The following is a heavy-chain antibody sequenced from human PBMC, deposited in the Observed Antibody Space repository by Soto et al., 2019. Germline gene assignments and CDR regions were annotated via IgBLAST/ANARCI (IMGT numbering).Heavy chain of an antibody. Sequence: ELQLVESGGGVVQFGRSLRLSCEASGFTFDDHAMHWVRQVPGKGLEWVSGISWNGDDIGYVDSVKGRFTISRDNVKNVLYLQMDSLTTDDTAVYFCAKDRNSDFTRGWGLDYWGQGTLVTVSS. CDR2: ISWNGDDI. D-gene: IGHD6-19*01. CDR1: GFTFDDHA. V-gene: IGHV3-9*01. CDR3: AKDRNSDFTRGWGLDY. J-gene: IGHJ4*02.